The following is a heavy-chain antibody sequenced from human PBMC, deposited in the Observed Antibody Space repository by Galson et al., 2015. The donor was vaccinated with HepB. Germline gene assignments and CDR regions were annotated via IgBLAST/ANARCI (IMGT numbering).Heavy chain of an antibody. V-gene: IGHV6-1*01. CDR2: TYYRSKWYN. CDR1: GDSVSSNSAA. Sequence: CAISGDSVSSNSAAWNWVRRSPSRGLEWLGRTYYRSKWYNHYSVSVKSRITVNPDISKNQFSLQLNSVTPEDTAVYYCARQNSGWCCDPWGQGTLVTVSS. J-gene: IGHJ5*02. D-gene: IGHD6-19*01. CDR3: ARQNSGWCCDP.